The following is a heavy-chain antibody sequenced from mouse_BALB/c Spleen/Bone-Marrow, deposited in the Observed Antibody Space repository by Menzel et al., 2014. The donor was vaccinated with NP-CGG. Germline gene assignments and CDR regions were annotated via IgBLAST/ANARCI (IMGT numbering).Heavy chain of an antibody. V-gene: IGHV1S130*01. CDR3: ARHHRYAYYFDY. CDR1: GYTFTSSW. CDR2: IHPNSGNT. J-gene: IGHJ2*01. D-gene: IGHD2-14*01. Sequence: QVQLQQPGSVLVRPGASVKLSCKASGYTFTSSWIHWAKQRPGQGLEWIGEIHPNSGNTNFNEKFKVKTTLIVDTSSSTAYVDLSSLTAEDSAVYYCARHHRYAYYFDYWGQGTTLTVSS.